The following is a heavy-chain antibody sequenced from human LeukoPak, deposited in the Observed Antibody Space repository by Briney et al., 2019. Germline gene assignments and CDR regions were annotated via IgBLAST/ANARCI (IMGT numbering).Heavy chain of an antibody. CDR3: ARSDGYNSSPNY. J-gene: IGHJ4*02. CDR2: ISSSGNTI. Sequence: PRGSLRLSCAASGFTFSSYSMNWVRQAPGKGLEWVSYISSSGNTIYYADSVKGRFTISRDNAKNSLYLQMNSLRAEDTAVYYCARSDGYNSSPNYWGQGTLVIVSS. D-gene: IGHD6-13*01. CDR1: GFTFSSYS. V-gene: IGHV3-48*01.